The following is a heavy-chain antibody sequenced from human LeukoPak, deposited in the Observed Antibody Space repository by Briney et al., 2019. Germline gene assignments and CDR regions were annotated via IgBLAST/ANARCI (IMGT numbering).Heavy chain of an antibody. CDR1: GGSISSGDYY. V-gene: IGHV4-30-4*01. D-gene: IGHD6-25*01. Sequence: NPSGTLSLTCTVSGGSISSGDYYWSWIRQPPGKGLEWIGYIYYSGSTYYNPSLKSRVTISVDTSKNQFSLKLSSVTAADTAVYYCARRPPGYPNDYWGQGTLVTVSS. J-gene: IGHJ4*02. CDR3: ARRPPGYPNDY. CDR2: IYYSGST.